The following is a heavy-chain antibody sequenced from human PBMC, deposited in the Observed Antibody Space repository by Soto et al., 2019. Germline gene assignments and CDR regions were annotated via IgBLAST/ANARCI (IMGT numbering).Heavy chain of an antibody. D-gene: IGHD6-25*01. V-gene: IGHV1-69*12. CDR1: GGTFSSYA. CDR2: IIPIFGTA. Sequence: QVQLVQSGAEVKKPGSSGKVSCKASGGTFSSYAISWVRQAPGQGLAWRGGIIPIFGTANYAQKFQGRVTITADESTSTAYMELSSLRSEDTAVYYCARSKRRLQSHDYWGQGTLVTVSS. J-gene: IGHJ4*02. CDR3: ARSKRRLQSHDY.